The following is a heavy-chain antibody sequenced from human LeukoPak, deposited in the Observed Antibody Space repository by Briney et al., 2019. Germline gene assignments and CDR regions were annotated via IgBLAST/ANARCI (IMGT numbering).Heavy chain of an antibody. J-gene: IGHJ6*03. CDR3: ARDTPQSIAEPWYYYYYMDV. Sequence: RGRSQSLSCAASGLTFSSYAMQWVRQAPGKGLEGVAVISYDGSNKYYADSVKGRFTISRDNSKNTLYLQMNSLRAEDTAVYYCARDTPQSIAEPWYYYYYMDVWGKGTTVTVSS. CDR1: GLTFSSYA. V-gene: IGHV3-30*04. CDR2: ISYDGSNK. D-gene: IGHD6-6*01.